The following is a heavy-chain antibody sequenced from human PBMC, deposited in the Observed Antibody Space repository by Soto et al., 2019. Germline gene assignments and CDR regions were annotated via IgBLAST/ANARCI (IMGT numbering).Heavy chain of an antibody. CDR1: GYTFTGYY. CDR3: ARDLGYCTNDICYNTYYFDY. J-gene: IGHJ4*02. Sequence: ASVKVSCKASGYTFTGYYIHWVRQAPGQGLEWMGWINPNSGATNYAQKLQGWVTMTRDTSISTAYMELSRLRSDDTAVYYCARDLGYCTNDICYNTYYFDYWGQGTLVTVSS. V-gene: IGHV1-2*04. CDR2: INPNSGAT. D-gene: IGHD2-8*01.